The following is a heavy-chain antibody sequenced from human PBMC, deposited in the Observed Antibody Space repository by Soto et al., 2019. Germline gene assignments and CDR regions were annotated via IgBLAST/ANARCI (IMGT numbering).Heavy chain of an antibody. J-gene: IGHJ4*02. CDR3: ARGLSSGWYVVDY. Sequence: PGGCLKISCKGSGYSFTSYWIGWVRQMPGKGLEWMGIIYPGDSDTRYSPSFQGQVTISADKSISTAYLQWSSLKASDTAMYYCARGLSSGWYVVDYWGQGTLVTVSS. CDR2: IYPGDSDT. D-gene: IGHD6-19*01. CDR1: GYSFTSYW. V-gene: IGHV5-51*01.